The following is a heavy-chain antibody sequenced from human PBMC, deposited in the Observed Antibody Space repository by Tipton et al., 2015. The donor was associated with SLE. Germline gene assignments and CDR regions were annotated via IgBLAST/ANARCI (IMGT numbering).Heavy chain of an antibody. CDR3: ARATPLFNWFDP. Sequence: TLSLTCYVTGVSISNYYWTWIRQSPGKGLEWIGYIHYSGNPNYHPSLKSRVTISVDTSKNQFSLKLRSVTAADTAVYYCARATPLFNWFDPWGQGTLVTVSS. CDR1: GVSISNYY. J-gene: IGHJ5*02. CDR2: IHYSGNP. D-gene: IGHD2-15*01. V-gene: IGHV4-59*01.